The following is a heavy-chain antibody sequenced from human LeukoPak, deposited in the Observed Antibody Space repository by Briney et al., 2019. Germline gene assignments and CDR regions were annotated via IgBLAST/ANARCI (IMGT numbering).Heavy chain of an antibody. V-gene: IGHV4-59*12. J-gene: IGHJ4*02. D-gene: IGHD1-26*01. CDR2: IYYSGST. CDR3: ARDRPFDGSYYFDY. CDR1: GGSITSYF. Sequence: SETLSLTCTVSGGSITSYFWSWIRQPPGKGLEWIGYIYYSGSTNYNPSLKSRVTISVDTSKNQFSLKLSSVTAADTAVYYCARDRPFDGSYYFDYWGQGTLVTVSS.